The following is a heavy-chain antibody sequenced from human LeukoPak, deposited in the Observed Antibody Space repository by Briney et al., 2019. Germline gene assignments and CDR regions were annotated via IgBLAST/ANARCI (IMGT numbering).Heavy chain of an antibody. Sequence: GGSLRLSCAASGLTFSSYSMNWVRQAPGKGLEWVSSISSSSSYIYYADSVKGRFTISRDNAKNSLYLQMNSLRAEDTAVYYCARGPVEHYDSSGYPYNWFDPWGQGTLVTVSS. D-gene: IGHD3-22*01. CDR1: GLTFSSYS. V-gene: IGHV3-21*01. CDR3: ARGPVEHYDSSGYPYNWFDP. CDR2: ISSSSSYI. J-gene: IGHJ5*02.